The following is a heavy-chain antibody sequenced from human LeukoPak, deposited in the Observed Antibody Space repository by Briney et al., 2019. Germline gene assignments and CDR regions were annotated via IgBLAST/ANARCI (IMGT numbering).Heavy chain of an antibody. Sequence: ASVKVSCKASGYTFTGYYMHWVRQAPGQGLEWMGWINPNSGGTNYAQKFQGWVTMTRDTSISTAYMELSRLRSDDTAMYYCARGFGPGESLDYWGQGTLVTVSS. CDR3: ARGFGPGESLDY. V-gene: IGHV1-2*04. CDR2: INPNSGGT. J-gene: IGHJ4*02. D-gene: IGHD3-10*01. CDR1: GYTFTGYY.